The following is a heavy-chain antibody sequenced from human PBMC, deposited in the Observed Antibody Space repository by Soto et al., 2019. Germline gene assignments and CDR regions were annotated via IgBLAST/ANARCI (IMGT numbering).Heavy chain of an antibody. J-gene: IGHJ4*02. V-gene: IGHV1-69*01. CDR3: ARGWGYDSNDNYYAY. CDR1: GGTFSRHA. Sequence: QVQLVQSGAEVRKPGSSVKVSCKASGGTFSRHAISWVRQAPGQGLEWMGGIIPIFGTANHAQKFQGRVTIIADESTSTVYMELSSLRSEATAMYYCARGWGYDSNDNYYAYWGQGTLVIVSS. D-gene: IGHD3-22*01. CDR2: IIPIFGTA.